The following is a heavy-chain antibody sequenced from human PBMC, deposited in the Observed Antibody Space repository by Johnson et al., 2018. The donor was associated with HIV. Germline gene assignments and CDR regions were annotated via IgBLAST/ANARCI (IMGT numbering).Heavy chain of an antibody. D-gene: IGHD1-1*01. CDR3: TADRTYCEGGGGTKHAFDI. Sequence: VQLVESAGGLVKPGGSLRLPCSASGFMFNNAWMSWVRQAQGKGLEWVGRIKSKSDGGTTDYAATVQGRLTMSRDDSKRTLYLQMHSLKTEDTAMYYCTADRTYCEGGGGTKHAFDIWGQGTMVTVSS. J-gene: IGHJ3*02. CDR2: IKSKSDGGTT. V-gene: IGHV3-15*01. CDR1: GFMFNNAW.